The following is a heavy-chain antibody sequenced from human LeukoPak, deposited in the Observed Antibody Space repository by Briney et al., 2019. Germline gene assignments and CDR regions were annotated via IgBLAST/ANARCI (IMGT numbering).Heavy chain of an antibody. D-gene: IGHD2-2*01. CDR2: ISGSSSYL. CDR3: ATYCSSTSCSNYYYYGMDV. Sequence: GGSLRLSCAASGFTFSSYSMNWVRQAPGKGLEWVSSISGSSSYLYYADSVKGRFTISRDNAKNSLYLQMNSLRAEDTAVYYCATYCSSTSCSNYYYYGMDVWGQGTTVTVSS. CDR1: GFTFSSYS. V-gene: IGHV3-21*01. J-gene: IGHJ6*02.